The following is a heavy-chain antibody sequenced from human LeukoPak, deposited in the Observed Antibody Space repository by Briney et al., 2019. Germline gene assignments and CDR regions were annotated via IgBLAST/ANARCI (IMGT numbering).Heavy chain of an antibody. D-gene: IGHD3-10*01. CDR2: IYPGDSDT. CDR3: ARTKGRVYYGSGSSPHSALDY. Sequence: GESLKISCKGSGYSFTSYWIGWVRQMPGKGLEWMGIIYPGDSDTRYSPSFQGQVTISADKSISTAYLQWSSLKASDTAMYYCARTKGRVYYGSGSSPHSALDYWGQGTLVTVSS. V-gene: IGHV5-51*01. CDR1: GYSFTSYW. J-gene: IGHJ4*02.